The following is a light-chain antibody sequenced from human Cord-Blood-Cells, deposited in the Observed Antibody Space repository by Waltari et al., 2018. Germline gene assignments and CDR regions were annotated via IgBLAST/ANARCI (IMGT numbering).Light chain of an antibody. CDR3: CSYAASSTYV. J-gene: IGLJ1*01. CDR2: DVS. Sequence: QSALTQPRSVSGSPGQSVTISCTGTSSDVGGYNYVSWYQQHPGKAPKLMIYDVSKRPSGVPDRLSGSRSGNTASLTIAGLQAEDEADYYCCSYAASSTYVFGTGTKVTVL. CDR1: SSDVGGYNY. V-gene: IGLV2-11*01.